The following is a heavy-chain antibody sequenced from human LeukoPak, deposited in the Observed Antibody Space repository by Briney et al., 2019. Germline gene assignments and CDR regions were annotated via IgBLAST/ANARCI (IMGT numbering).Heavy chain of an antibody. J-gene: IGHJ4*02. D-gene: IGHD6-19*01. CDR2: INSDGSST. CDR1: GFTFSSYE. Sequence: QPGGSLRLSCAASGFTFSSYEMNWVRQAPGKGLVWVSRINSDGSSTSYADSVKGRFTISRDNAKNTLYLQMNSLRAEDTAVYYCARAPRYSSGWYFDYWGQGTLVTVSS. CDR3: ARAPRYSSGWYFDY. V-gene: IGHV3-74*01.